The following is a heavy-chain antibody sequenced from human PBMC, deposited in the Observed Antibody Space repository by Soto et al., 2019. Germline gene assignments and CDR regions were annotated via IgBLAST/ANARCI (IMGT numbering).Heavy chain of an antibody. CDR2: INHSGGT. D-gene: IGHD3-10*01. Sequence: PSETLSLTCAVYGGSFSGYYWSWIRQPPGKGLEWIGEINHSGGTNYNPSLKSRVTISVDTSKNQFSLKLGSVTAADTAVYYCSSVRGVPRPYYYYYYGMDVWGQGTTVTVSS. CDR1: GGSFSGYY. J-gene: IGHJ6*02. V-gene: IGHV4-34*01. CDR3: SSVRGVPRPYYYYYYGMDV.